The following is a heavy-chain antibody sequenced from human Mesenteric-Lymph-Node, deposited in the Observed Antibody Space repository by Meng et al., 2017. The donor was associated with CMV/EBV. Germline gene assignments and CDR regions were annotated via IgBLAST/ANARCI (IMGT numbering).Heavy chain of an antibody. D-gene: IGHD3-10*01. CDR3: ARNWDYYASGSHDYPLDY. J-gene: IGHJ4*02. V-gene: IGHV3-23*01. Sequence: FTVTSRYLGWVRQAPGKGLAWVSAISGSGDSTYYAGSVECRFAISRANSKNTLYLQMNSLRAGDTAVYYCARNWDYYASGSHDYPLDYWGQGTLVTVSS. CDR2: ISGSGDST. CDR1: FTVTSRY.